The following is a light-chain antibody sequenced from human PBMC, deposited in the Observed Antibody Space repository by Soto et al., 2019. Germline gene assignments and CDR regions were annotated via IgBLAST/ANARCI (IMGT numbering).Light chain of an antibody. CDR3: QQYNNWPPLMYT. Sequence: EIVMTQSPATLSVSPGERATLSCRASQSVSSNLAWYQQKPGQAPRLLIYGASTRATGIPARFSGSGSGTEVTLTISSLQSEDFAVYYCQQYNNWPPLMYTFGQGTKLEIK. J-gene: IGKJ2*01. V-gene: IGKV3-15*01. CDR1: QSVSSN. CDR2: GAS.